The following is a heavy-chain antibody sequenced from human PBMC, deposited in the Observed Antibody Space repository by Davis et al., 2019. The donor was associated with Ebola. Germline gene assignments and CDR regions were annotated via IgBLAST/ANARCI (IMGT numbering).Heavy chain of an antibody. J-gene: IGHJ4*02. D-gene: IGHD6-19*01. CDR2: IYHSGST. CDR1: GGSISSSNW. V-gene: IGHV4-4*02. Sequence: SETLSLTCAVSGGSISSSNWWSWVRQPPGKGLEWIGEIYHSGSTNYNPSLKSRVTISVDKSKNQFSLKLSSVTAADTAVYYCARVRSGHEYYFDYWGQGTLVTVSS. CDR3: ARVRSGHEYYFDY.